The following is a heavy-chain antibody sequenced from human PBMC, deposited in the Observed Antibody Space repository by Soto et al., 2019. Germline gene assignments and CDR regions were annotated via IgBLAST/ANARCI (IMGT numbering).Heavy chain of an antibody. CDR1: GFTFSSYA. D-gene: IGHD3-22*01. Sequence: VGSLRLSCAASGFTFSSYAMSWVRQAPGKGLEWVSAISGSGGSTYYADSVKGRFTISRDNSKNTLYLQMNSLRAEDTAVYYCARAYYYDSSGYYPFGYYYGMDVWGQGTTVTV. CDR2: ISGSGGST. V-gene: IGHV3-23*01. CDR3: ARAYYYDSSGYYPFGYYYGMDV. J-gene: IGHJ6*02.